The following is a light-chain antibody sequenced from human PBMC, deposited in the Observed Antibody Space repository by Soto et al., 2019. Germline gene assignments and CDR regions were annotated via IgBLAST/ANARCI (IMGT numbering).Light chain of an antibody. CDR3: QQFNNYPTT. V-gene: IGKV1D-13*01. J-gene: IGKJ5*01. Sequence: AIQLTQSPSSLSASVVDRFTITFRASQGISSALAWYQQKPGKAPKLLIYDASSLESGVPSRFSGSGSGTDFTLTISSLQPEDFATYCCQQFNNYPTTFGQGTRLEIK. CDR2: DAS. CDR1: QGISSA.